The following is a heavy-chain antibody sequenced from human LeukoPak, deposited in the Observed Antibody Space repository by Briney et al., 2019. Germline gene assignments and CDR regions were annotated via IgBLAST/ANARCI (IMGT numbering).Heavy chain of an antibody. J-gene: IGHJ4*02. CDR1: GYTFTSYD. CDR2: MNPNSGNT. Sequence: ASVKVSCKASGYTFTSYDINWVRQATGQGLEWMGWMNPNSGNTGYAQKFQGRVTITRNTSISTAYMELSSLRSEDTAVYYCAKGSLYDFWSGYSYYFDYWGQGTLVTVSS. D-gene: IGHD3-3*01. V-gene: IGHV1-8*03. CDR3: AKGSLYDFWSGYSYYFDY.